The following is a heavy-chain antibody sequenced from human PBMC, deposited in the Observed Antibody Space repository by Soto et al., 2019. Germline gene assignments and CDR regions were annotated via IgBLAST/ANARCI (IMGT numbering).Heavy chain of an antibody. Sequence: EVQLVESGGGLIQPGGSLRLSCAVSGITVSSYYMSWVRQAAGKGLEGVSVIYAGTFTYYADSVKGRFTIYRDNSKSTLNLEMNSLRVEDTAVYYCARIPYDNSGTIFDYWGQGTLVTVSS. V-gene: IGHV3-53*01. J-gene: IGHJ4*02. CDR3: ARIPYDNSGTIFDY. CDR1: GITVSSYY. CDR2: IYAGTFT. D-gene: IGHD3-22*01.